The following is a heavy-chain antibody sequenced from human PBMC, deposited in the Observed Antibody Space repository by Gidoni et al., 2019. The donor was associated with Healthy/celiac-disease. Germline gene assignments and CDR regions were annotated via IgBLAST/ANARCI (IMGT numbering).Heavy chain of an antibody. D-gene: IGHD3-22*01. CDR1: GFPFSSYA. J-gene: IGHJ4*02. CDR3: AKDATSHYYDSSGYYWFDY. Sequence: EVQLLESGGGLVQPGGSLRLSCAASGFPFSSYAMSWVRQAPGKGLEWVAAISGSGGRKYYADSVKGRFTISRDNSKNTLYLKMNSLRAEDTAVYYCAKDATSHYYDSSGYYWFDYWGQGTLVTVSS. V-gene: IGHV3-23*01. CDR2: ISGSGGRK.